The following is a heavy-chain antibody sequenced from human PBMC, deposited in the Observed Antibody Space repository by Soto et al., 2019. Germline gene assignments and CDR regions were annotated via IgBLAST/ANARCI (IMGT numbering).Heavy chain of an antibody. J-gene: IGHJ4*02. CDR3: ARGPQWLLYGLDY. V-gene: IGHV3-49*03. CDR1: GFTFGDYA. Sequence: GGSLRLSCTASGFTFGDYAMSWFRQAPGKGLECVGFIRSKAHGGTIEYAASVEGRFTISRDDSNSIAFLQMNSLKTEDTAVYYCARGPQWLLYGLDYWGQGTLVTVSS. CDR2: IRSKAHGGTI. D-gene: IGHD3-3*01.